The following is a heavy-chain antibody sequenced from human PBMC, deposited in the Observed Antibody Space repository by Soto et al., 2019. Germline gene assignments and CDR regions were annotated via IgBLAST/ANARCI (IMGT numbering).Heavy chain of an antibody. J-gene: IGHJ6*03. CDR2: INHSGST. CDR3: ARGFGVVARYYYYYMDV. Sequence: SQTLSLTCAVYGGSFSGYYWSWIRQPPGKGLEWIGEINHSGSTNYNPSLKSRVTISVDTSKNQFSLKLSSVTAADTAVYCCARGFGVVARYYYYYMDVWGKGTTVTVSS. V-gene: IGHV4-34*01. D-gene: IGHD2-15*01. CDR1: GGSFSGYY.